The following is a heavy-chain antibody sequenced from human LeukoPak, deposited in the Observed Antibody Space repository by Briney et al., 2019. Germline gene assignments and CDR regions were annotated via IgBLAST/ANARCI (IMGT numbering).Heavy chain of an antibody. D-gene: IGHD3-10*01. J-gene: IGHJ4*02. CDR1: GGSISSSSYY. CDR3: ARVVDGSGTPRS. CDR2: IYYSGST. Sequence: SETLSLTCTVSGGSISSSSYYWGWIRQPPGKGLEWIGSIYYSGSTYYNPSLESRVTISVDTSKNQFSLKLSSVTAADTAVYYCARVVDGSGTPRSWGQGTLVTVSS. V-gene: IGHV4-39*07.